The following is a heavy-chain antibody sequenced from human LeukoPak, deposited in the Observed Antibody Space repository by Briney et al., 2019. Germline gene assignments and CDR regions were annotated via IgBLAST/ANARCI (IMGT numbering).Heavy chain of an antibody. CDR1: GFTFINYG. J-gene: IGHJ4*02. CDR2: IKQDGSEK. CDR3: ARVRPAVGATPYYFDY. D-gene: IGHD1-26*01. Sequence: GGSLRLSCAASGFTFINYGINWVRQAPGKGLEWVANIKQDGSEKYYVDSVKGRFTISRDNAKNSLYLQMNSLRAEDTAVYYCARVRPAVGATPYYFDYWGQGTLVTVSS. V-gene: IGHV3-7*01.